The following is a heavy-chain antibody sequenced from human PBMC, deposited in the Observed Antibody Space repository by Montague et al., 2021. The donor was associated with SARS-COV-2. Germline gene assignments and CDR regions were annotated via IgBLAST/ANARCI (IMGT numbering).Heavy chain of an antibody. CDR2: INHGGST. Sequence: SETLSLTRADHGTSFSGYYWNWIRQPPGKGLEWIGEINHGGSTKYSPSLKSRLTISADTSKNQFSLKLTSVAAADTAVYYCARLRDGVVPSPILGVGPYYSYYYMDVWGRGTTVTVSS. D-gene: IGHD3-10*01. CDR1: GTSFSGYY. CDR3: ARLRDGVVPSPILGVGPYYSYYYMDV. V-gene: IGHV4-34*01. J-gene: IGHJ6*03.